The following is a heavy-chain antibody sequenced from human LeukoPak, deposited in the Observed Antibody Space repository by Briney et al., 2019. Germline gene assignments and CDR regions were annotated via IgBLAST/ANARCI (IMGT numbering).Heavy chain of an antibody. D-gene: IGHD2-15*01. CDR2: IRSKPNSYTT. Sequence: GGSLTLSCAASGFTFSGFYMHWVRQASGKGLEWVGRIRSKPNSYTTVYAASVQGRFTISGDDSKNTAYLQMNSLKAEDTAVYYCTRQHCSGGSCSYVDYWGQGTLVTVSS. V-gene: IGHV3-73*01. CDR1: GFTFSGFY. CDR3: TRQHCSGGSCSYVDY. J-gene: IGHJ4*02.